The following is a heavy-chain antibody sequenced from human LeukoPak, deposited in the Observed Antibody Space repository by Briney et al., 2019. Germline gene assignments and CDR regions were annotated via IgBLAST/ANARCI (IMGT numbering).Heavy chain of an antibody. J-gene: IGHJ6*04. CDR1: GFTFSNAW. CDR2: IKSKTDGGTT. Sequence: GGSLRLSCAASGFTFSNAWISWVRQAPGKGLEWVGRIKSKTDGGTTDYAAPVKGRFTISRDDSKNTLYLQMNSLKTEDTAVYYCTTGLLAHYYYYGMDVWGKGTTVTVSS. V-gene: IGHV3-15*01. D-gene: IGHD2-21*02. CDR3: TTGLLAHYYYYGMDV.